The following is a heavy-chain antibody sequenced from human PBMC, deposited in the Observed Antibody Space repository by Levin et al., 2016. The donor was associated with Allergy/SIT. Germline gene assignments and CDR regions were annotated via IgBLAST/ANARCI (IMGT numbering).Heavy chain of an antibody. D-gene: IGHD3-10*01. J-gene: IGHJ3*02. V-gene: IGHV3-21*01. CDR3: ARDPPGSRGPDAFDI. CDR1: GFTFSSYS. Sequence: GGSLRLSCAASGFTFSSYSMNWVRQAPGKGLEWVSSISSSSSYIYYADSVKGRFTISRDNAKNSLYLQMNSLRAEDTAVYYCARDPPGSRGPDAFDIWGQGTMVTVSS. CDR2: ISSSSSYI.